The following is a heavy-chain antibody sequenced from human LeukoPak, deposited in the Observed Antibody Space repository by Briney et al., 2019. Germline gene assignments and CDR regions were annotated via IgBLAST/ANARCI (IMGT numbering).Heavy chain of an antibody. CDR3: VRGGRGRDGYFDY. Sequence: GGSLRLSCAASGYTFPSYSLNWVRQSPGKGLEWISYVGTGGDDIYYADSVTGRFIISRDNAEKSVYLQMSSLRVEDTAVYYCVRGGRGRDGYFDYWGQGTQVTVSS. D-gene: IGHD3-10*01. J-gene: IGHJ4*02. CDR1: GYTFPSYS. V-gene: IGHV3-21*05. CDR2: VGTGGDDI.